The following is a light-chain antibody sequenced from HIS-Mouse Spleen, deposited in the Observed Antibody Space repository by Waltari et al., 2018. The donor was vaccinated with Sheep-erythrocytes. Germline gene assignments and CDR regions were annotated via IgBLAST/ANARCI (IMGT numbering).Light chain of an antibody. Sequence: QSALTQPASVSGSPGQAITISCTRTSSDVGCYNYVSWYQQHPGKAPKLMIYDVSNRPSGVSNRFSGSKSGNTASLTISGLQAEDEADYYCSSYTSSSTWVFGGGTKLTVL. CDR1: SSDVGCYNY. V-gene: IGLV2-14*03. J-gene: IGLJ3*02. CDR3: SSYTSSSTWV. CDR2: DVS.